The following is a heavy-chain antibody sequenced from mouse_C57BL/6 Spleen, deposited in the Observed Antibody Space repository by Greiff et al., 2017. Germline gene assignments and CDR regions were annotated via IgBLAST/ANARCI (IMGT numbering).Heavy chain of an antibody. D-gene: IGHD3-3*01. J-gene: IGHJ1*03. Sequence: EVQLVESGPGLVKPSQSLSLTCSVTGYSITSGYYWNWIRQFPGNKLEWMGYISYDGSNNYNPSLKNRISITRDTSKNQFFLKLNSVTTEDTATYYCANLRGYFDVWGTGTTVTVSS. V-gene: IGHV3-6*01. CDR2: ISYDGSN. CDR1: GYSITSGYY. CDR3: ANLRGYFDV.